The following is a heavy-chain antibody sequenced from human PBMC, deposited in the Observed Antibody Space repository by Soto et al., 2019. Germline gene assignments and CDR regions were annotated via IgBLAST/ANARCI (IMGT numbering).Heavy chain of an antibody. CDR1: GFTFSNHG. Sequence: GGSLRLSCAASGFTFSNHGMTCVRQAPGKGLEWVSAISASGGSTYYADSVKGRFTISRDNSKNTLYFEMNSLRAEDAAVYYCARSYSYPYYFDYWGQGTPVTVSS. J-gene: IGHJ4*02. D-gene: IGHD5-18*01. CDR2: ISASGGST. V-gene: IGHV3-23*01. CDR3: ARSYSYPYYFDY.